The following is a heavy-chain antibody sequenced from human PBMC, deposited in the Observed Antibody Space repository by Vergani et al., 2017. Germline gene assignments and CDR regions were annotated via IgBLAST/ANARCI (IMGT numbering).Heavy chain of an antibody. J-gene: IGHJ4*02. CDR1: GVTFSSYG. Sequence: QVQLVESGGGVVQPGRSLRLSCAASGVTFSSYGMHWVRQAPGKGLEWVAVIWYDGSNKYYADSVKGRFTISRDNSKNTLYLQINRLRAEDTAVYYCARNRSPPYYYGSGSSNYYFYYWGQGTLVTVSP. CDR3: ARNRSPPYYYGSGSSNYYFYY. CDR2: IWYDGSNK. D-gene: IGHD3-10*01. V-gene: IGHV3-33*01.